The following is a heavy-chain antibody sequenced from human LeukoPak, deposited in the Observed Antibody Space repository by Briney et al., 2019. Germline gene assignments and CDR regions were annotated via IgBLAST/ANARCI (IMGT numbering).Heavy chain of an antibody. CDR3: AKDRPHQSPTYDILTGPLDY. D-gene: IGHD3-9*01. J-gene: IGHJ4*02. CDR1: GFTFSSYA. Sequence: GGSLRLSCAASGFTFSSYAMSWVRQAPGKGLEWVSAISGSGGSTYYADSVKGRFTISRDNSKNTLYLQMNSLRAEDTAVYYCAKDRPHQSPTYDILTGPLDYWGQGTLVTVSS. V-gene: IGHV3-23*01. CDR2: ISGSGGST.